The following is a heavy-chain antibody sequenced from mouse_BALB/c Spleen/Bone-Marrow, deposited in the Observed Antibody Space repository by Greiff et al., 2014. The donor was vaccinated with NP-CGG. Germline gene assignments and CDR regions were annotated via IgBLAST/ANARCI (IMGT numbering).Heavy chain of an antibody. CDR2: IYPGDGDT. CDR1: GYAFSNYW. V-gene: IGHV1-80*01. CDR3: ARGVPMDY. Sequence: VQLQQSGAELVRPGSSVKISCKASGYAFSNYWMNWVKQRPGQGLEWIGQIYPGDGDTNYNGKFKGKATLTADKSSSTAYMQLSSLTSEDSAVYFCARGVPMDYWGQGTSVTVSS. J-gene: IGHJ4*01.